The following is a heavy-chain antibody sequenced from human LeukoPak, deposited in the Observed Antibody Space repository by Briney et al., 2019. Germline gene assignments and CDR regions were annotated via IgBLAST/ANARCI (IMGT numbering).Heavy chain of an antibody. CDR3: ARASSGYPDY. V-gene: IGHV3-66*01. Sequence: GGSLRLSCAASGFTVSSNYMSWVRQAPGKGLEWVSVIYSGGSTYYADSVKGRFTNSRDNSKNTLYLQMNSLRAEDTAVYYCARASSGYPDYWGQGTLVTVSS. CDR2: IYSGGST. D-gene: IGHD3-22*01. J-gene: IGHJ4*02. CDR1: GFTVSSNY.